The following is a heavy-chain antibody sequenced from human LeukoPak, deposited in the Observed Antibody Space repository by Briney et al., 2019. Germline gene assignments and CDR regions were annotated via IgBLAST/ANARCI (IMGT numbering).Heavy chain of an antibody. D-gene: IGHD3-10*01. J-gene: IGHJ4*02. CDR3: ARVGRMVRGVIIYAY. CDR2: INPSGGST. Sequence: ASVKVSCKASGYTFTSYYMHWVRQAPGQGLEWMGIINPSGGSTSYAQKFQGRVTMTRNTSISTAYMELSSLRSEDTAVYYCARVGRMVRGVIIYAYWGQGTLVTVSS. CDR1: GYTFTSYY. V-gene: IGHV1-46*01.